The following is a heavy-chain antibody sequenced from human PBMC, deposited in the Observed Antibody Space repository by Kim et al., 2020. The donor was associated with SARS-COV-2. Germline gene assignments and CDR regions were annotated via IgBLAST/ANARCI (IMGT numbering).Heavy chain of an antibody. V-gene: IGHV4-59*13. CDR3: ARDTPHLFSYYGMDV. Sequence: SGTLSLTCTVSGGSISSYYWSWIRQPPGKGLEWIGYIYYSGSTNYNPSLKSRVTISVDTSKNQFSLKLSSVTAADTAVYYCARDTPHLFSYYGMDVWGQGTTVTVSS. CDR2: IYYSGST. J-gene: IGHJ6*02. CDR1: GGSISSYY.